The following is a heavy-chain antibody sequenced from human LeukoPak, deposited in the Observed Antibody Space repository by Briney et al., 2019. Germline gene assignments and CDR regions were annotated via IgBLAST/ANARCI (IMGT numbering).Heavy chain of an antibody. CDR2: ISYDGSNK. Sequence: PGGSLRLSCAASGFTFSNYAIHWVRQAPGKGLEWVAFISYDGSNKYYTDSVKGRFTISRDNSKNTVYLQMNSLRSEDTAMYYCARATNIPVAAGGNFDCWGQGTLVTVSS. CDR3: ARATNIPVAAGGNFDC. CDR1: GFTFSNYA. V-gene: IGHV3-30*04. J-gene: IGHJ4*02. D-gene: IGHD6-19*01.